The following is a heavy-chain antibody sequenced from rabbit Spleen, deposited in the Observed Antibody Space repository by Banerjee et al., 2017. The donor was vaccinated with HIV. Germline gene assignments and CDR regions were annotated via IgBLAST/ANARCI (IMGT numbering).Heavy chain of an antibody. J-gene: IGHJ4*01. Sequence: QSLEESGGDLFQPGGSLTLTCTASGFSLSNYLMCWVRQAPGKGLEWIARIDGGSSGRIDYARWAKGRFTISKTSSTTVTLQMTSLTAADTATYFCARVGGTFASGHYDFDLWGPGTLVTVS. CDR3: ARVGGTFASGHYDFDL. V-gene: IGHV1S40*01. CDR1: GFSLSNYL. CDR2: IDGGSSGRI. D-gene: IGHD6-1*01.